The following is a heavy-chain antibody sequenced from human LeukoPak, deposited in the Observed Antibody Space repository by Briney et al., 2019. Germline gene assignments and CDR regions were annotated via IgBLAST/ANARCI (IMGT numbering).Heavy chain of an antibody. J-gene: IGHJ4*02. CDR3: ARANTNGYTYSNFDY. Sequence: SVKGRFTISRDDAKSSLFLQMNSLGAEDTAVYYCARANTNGYTYSNFDYWGQGTLVTVSS. V-gene: IGHV3-21*01. D-gene: IGHD5-18*01.